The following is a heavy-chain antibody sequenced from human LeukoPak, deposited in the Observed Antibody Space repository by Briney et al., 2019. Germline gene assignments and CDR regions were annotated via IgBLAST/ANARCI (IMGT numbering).Heavy chain of an antibody. J-gene: IGHJ4*02. CDR3: ARDPATSYYLDS. Sequence: ASVRVSCKASGYTFTAFYLHWVRQAPGQGLEWMGWIDPKSGGTKIGQKFQGRVTMTRDTSMSTVYMELYSLRSDDTAVYSCARDPATSYYLDSWGQGILVTVSS. CDR2: IDPKSGGT. CDR1: GYTFTAFY. V-gene: IGHV1-2*02.